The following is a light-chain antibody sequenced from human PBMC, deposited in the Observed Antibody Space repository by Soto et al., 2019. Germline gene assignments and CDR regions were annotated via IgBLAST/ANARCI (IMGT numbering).Light chain of an antibody. CDR3: QQYNSYWT. J-gene: IGKJ1*01. V-gene: IGKV1-5*01. CDR1: QSSNTW. CDR2: GAS. Sequence: DIQMTQSPSTLSASVGDRVTITCRASQSSNTWLAWYPQKPGKAPKLLIYGASSLESGVPSRFSGSGSATEFTLTISSLQPDDFATYYCQQYNSYWTFGQGTKV.